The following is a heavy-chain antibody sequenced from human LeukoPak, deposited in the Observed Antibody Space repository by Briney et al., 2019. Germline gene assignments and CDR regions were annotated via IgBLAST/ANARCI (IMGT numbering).Heavy chain of an antibody. J-gene: IGHJ4*02. Sequence: SVKVSCKASGGTFSSYTITWVRQAPGQGLEWMGGIIPIFGTANYAQKFQGRVTITADESTSTAYMELSSVRSKDTAVYYCARSGIYPLYYFDYWGQGTLVTVSS. D-gene: IGHD1-26*01. CDR3: ARSGIYPLYYFDY. V-gene: IGHV1-69*13. CDR2: IIPIFGTA. CDR1: GGTFSSYT.